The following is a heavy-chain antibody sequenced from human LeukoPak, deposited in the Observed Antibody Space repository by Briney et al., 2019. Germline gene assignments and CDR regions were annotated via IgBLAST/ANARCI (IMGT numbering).Heavy chain of an antibody. V-gene: IGHV3-7*01. Sequence: GGSLRLSCAASGFTFSSYGMHWVRQAPGKGLEWVADIKQGGSEKNYVDSVKGRFTISRDDAENSLYLQMNSLRAEDTAVYYCARGPDYGSRSDYLDYWGQGILVIVSS. D-gene: IGHD3-10*01. CDR3: ARGPDYGSRSDYLDY. J-gene: IGHJ4*02. CDR1: GFTFSSYG. CDR2: IKQGGSEK.